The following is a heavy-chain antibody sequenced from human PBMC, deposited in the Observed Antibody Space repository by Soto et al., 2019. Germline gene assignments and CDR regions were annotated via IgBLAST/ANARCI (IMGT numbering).Heavy chain of an antibody. CDR3: AKGFSYGDYRYYFDY. J-gene: IGHJ4*02. V-gene: IGHV3-9*01. CDR2: ISANSGYI. Sequence: EVRLVESGGGLVQPGRSLRLSCAASGFIFGDYAMRWVRQVPGKGLEWVSVISANSGYIVYADSVKGRFTISRDNARNSLYLQMSSLGIEDTAFYYCAKGFSYGDYRYYFDYWGQGTLVTVSS. D-gene: IGHD4-17*01. CDR1: GFIFGDYA.